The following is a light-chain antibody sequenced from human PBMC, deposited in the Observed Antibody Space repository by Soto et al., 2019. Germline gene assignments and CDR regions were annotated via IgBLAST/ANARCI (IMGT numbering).Light chain of an antibody. CDR3: QQANSFPWT. V-gene: IGKV1-12*01. J-gene: IGKJ1*01. Sequence: DIQMTQSPSSVSASVGDRVTITCRASQGIGSWLAWYQQKPGKAPNLLIYAASSLQSGVPSRFSGSGSGTDFTLPIGSLQPEDFATYYCQQANSFPWTFGQGTKVEMK. CDR2: AAS. CDR1: QGIGSW.